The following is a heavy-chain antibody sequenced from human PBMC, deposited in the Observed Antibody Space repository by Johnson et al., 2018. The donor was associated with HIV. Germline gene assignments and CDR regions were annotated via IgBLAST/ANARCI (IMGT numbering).Heavy chain of an antibody. J-gene: IGHJ3*01. V-gene: IGHV3-11*04. CDR3: AKSQLNSWDYGGAFDV. Sequence: QVQLVESGGGLVKPGGSLRLSCAASGFTFSDYYMSWIRLAPGKGLEWVSSIGRNSGTIGYADSVKGRFTISRDNSKNTLYLQMNSLRAEDTAVYYCAKSQLNSWDYGGAFDVWGQGTMVTVSS. D-gene: IGHD4-23*01. CDR2: IGRNSGTI. CDR1: GFTFSDYY.